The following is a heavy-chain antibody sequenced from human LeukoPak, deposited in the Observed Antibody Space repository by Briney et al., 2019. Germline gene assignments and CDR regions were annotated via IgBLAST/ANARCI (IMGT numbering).Heavy chain of an antibody. V-gene: IGHV1-69*04. D-gene: IGHD5-24*01. CDR1: GGTFSSYA. Sequence: SVKVSCKASGGTFSSYAISWVRQAPGQGLEWMGRIIPILGIANYAQKFQGRATITADKSTSTAYMELSSLRSEDTAVYYCAREGGDGYNFIDYWGQGTLVTVSS. CDR3: AREGGDGYNFIDY. J-gene: IGHJ4*02. CDR2: IIPILGIA.